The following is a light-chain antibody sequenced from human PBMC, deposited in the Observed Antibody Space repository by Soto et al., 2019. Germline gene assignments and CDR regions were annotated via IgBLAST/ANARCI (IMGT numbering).Light chain of an antibody. CDR2: DAS. Sequence: LPQPATALPTSPAASATLSCRASQSVSSYLAWYQQKPGQAPRLLIYDASNRATGIPARFSGSGSGTDFTLTISSLEPEDFAVYYCQQRSNWPSLTFGGGTKVDIK. J-gene: IGKJ4*01. CDR3: QQRSNWPSLT. CDR1: QSVSSY. V-gene: IGKV3-11*01.